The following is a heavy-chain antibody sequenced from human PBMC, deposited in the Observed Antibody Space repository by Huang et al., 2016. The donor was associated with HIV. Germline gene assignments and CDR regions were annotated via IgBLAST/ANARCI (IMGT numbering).Heavy chain of an antibody. V-gene: IGHV4-39*01. Sequence: QLQLQESGPGLVKPSETLSLTCTVSGDSIGIRSEDYYWGWIRQHPGKGLEGMASIYYRGRTYYSPSCKSGVTMSIDTSAKQLSLKLSSVTAADTSIYYCARRNRGTYGFNYWGQGTPVTVSS. J-gene: IGHJ4*02. CDR2: IYYRGRT. D-gene: IGHD1-26*01. CDR1: GDSIGIRSEDYY. CDR3: ARRNRGTYGFNY.